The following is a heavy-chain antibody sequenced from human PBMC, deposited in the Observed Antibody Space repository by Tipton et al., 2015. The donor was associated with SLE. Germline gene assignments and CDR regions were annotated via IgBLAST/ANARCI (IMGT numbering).Heavy chain of an antibody. V-gene: IGHV4-34*01. CDR2: INHSGST. Sequence: TLSLTCAVYGGSFSGHYWSWIRQPPGKGLEWIGEINHSGSTNYNPSLKGRVTISVDTSKNQFSLKLRSVTAADTAVYYCARPLYYYYYMDVWGKGTTVTVSS. CDR1: GGSFSGHY. CDR3: ARPLYYYYYMDV. J-gene: IGHJ6*03.